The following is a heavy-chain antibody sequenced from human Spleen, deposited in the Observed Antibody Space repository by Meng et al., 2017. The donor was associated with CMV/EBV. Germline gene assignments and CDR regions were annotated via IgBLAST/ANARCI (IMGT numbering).Heavy chain of an antibody. V-gene: IGHV1-18*01. CDR3: ARVRAYGSYYYYAMDV. J-gene: IGHJ6*02. CDR1: GYTLTKYG. D-gene: IGHD3-16*01. CDR2: ISAYDRNP. Sequence: ASVKVSCKASGYTLTKYGINWMRQAPGQGLEWMGWISAYDRNPDYAQEFHGRLTMTADTSTNTASMELRSLTSDDTAVYYCARVRAYGSYYYYAMDVCGQGTTVTVSS.